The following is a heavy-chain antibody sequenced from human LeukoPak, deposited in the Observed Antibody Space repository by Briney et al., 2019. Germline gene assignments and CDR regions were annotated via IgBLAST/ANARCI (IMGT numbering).Heavy chain of an antibody. D-gene: IGHD6-19*01. J-gene: IGHJ3*02. Sequence: PSETLSLTCAVYGGSFSNYYWNWLRQTPGKGLEWIGEIYHSGSTDYNPSLKSRVSISIDTSKNHFSLKMSSVTAADTAVYYCARGGAVNGFDSWGQGTRVTVSS. V-gene: IGHV4-34*01. CDR3: ARGGAVNGFDS. CDR1: GGSFSNYY. CDR2: IYHSGST.